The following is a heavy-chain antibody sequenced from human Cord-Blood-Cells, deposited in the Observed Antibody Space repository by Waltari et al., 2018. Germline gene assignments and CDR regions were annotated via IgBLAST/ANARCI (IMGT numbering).Heavy chain of an antibody. CDR1: GGSISSYY. CDR2: IYTSGST. CDR3: ARDSGSSSWYRGDAFDI. Sequence: QVQLQESGPGLVKPSETLSLTCTVPGGSISSYYWSWIRQPAGKGLEWIGRIYTSGSTNYNPSLKSRVTMSVDTSKNQFSLKLSSVTAADTAVYYCARDSGSSSWYRGDAFDIWGQGTMVTVSS. J-gene: IGHJ3*02. D-gene: IGHD6-13*01. V-gene: IGHV4-4*07.